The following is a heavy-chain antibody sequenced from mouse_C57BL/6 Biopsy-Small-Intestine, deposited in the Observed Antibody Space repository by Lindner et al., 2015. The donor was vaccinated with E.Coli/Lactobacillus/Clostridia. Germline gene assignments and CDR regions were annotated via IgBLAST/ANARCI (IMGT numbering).Heavy chain of an antibody. D-gene: IGHD1-3*01. J-gene: IGHJ1*01. CDR1: GYNLTELS. CDR2: LDPDDGET. Sequence: SVKVSCKVSGYNLTELSVHWVRQAPANGLEWMGRLDPDDGETIYAQKFQGRVTMTEDTSTDTAYMELSSLRSEDTAVYYCTIVEGYCSGTDCYLNDAFDVWGQGTMVTVSS. CDR3: TIVEGYCSGTDCYLNDAFDV. V-gene: IGHV14-1*01.